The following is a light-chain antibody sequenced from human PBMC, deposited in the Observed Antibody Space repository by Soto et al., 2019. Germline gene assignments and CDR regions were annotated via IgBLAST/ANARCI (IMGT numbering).Light chain of an antibody. Sequence: DIQLTQSPSFLSASVGDRVTITCRASQGISSSLAWYQQRPGKAPRLLIYAASTLQSGVPSRFSGSGSGTEFILTISSLQPEDFETYYCQQLDSYPLTFGGGTKVDIK. V-gene: IGKV1-9*01. CDR1: QGISSS. J-gene: IGKJ4*01. CDR2: AAS. CDR3: QQLDSYPLT.